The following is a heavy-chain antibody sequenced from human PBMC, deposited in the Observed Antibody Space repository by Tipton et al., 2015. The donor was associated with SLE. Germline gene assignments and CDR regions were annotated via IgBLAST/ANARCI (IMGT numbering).Heavy chain of an antibody. CDR3: AREGDGSANHFLYGINL. CDR2: MYPSGST. CDR1: GGSIRYYY. V-gene: IGHV4-4*07. D-gene: IGHD1-14*01. J-gene: IGHJ6*02. Sequence: TLSLTCTVSGGSIRYYYWSWMRQPPGKGLEWIGQMYPSGSTYYNPSLGGRVTISRDTSKRRFSLELTAVTAADPAVYYCAREGDGSANHFLYGINLWGQGTAVTVSS.